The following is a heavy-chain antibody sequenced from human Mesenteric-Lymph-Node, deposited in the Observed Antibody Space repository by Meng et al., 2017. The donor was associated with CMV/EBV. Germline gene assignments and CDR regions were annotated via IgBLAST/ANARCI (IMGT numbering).Heavy chain of an antibody. Sequence: CAASGVTVTANYMSWVRQAPGKGLECVSVIYGGGSTYYAASVAGRFTISRDNSGNTLHLQMNSLRAEDTAIYYCAKRSPQGTYYYDNWGQGTLVTVSS. J-gene: IGHJ4*02. V-gene: IGHV3-53*01. CDR1: GVTVTANY. D-gene: IGHD3-10*01. CDR3: AKRSPQGTYYYDN. CDR2: IYGGGST.